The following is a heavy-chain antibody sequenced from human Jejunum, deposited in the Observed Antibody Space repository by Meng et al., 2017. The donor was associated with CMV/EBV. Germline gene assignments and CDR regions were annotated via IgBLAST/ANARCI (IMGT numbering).Heavy chain of an antibody. V-gene: IGHV2-5*01. CDR2: IYWNDDA. CDR3: ARTMAAAGKYYFDY. J-gene: IGHJ4*02. CDR1: GSSLSTGGVG. Sequence: GSSLSTGGVGVGWIRQPPGKALAWLALIYWNDDARYNPSLKSRLTITKDTSKTQVVLTMTNMDPVDTATYYCARTMAAAGKYYFDYWGQGTLVTVSS. D-gene: IGHD6-13*01.